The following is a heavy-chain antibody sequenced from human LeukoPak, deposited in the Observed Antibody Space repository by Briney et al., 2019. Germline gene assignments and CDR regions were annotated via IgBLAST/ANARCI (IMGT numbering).Heavy chain of an antibody. J-gene: IGHJ6*02. CDR1: GFTFSSYS. V-gene: IGHV3-21*01. D-gene: IGHD6-19*01. Sequence: GGSQRLSCAASGFTFSSYSMNWVRQAPGKGLEWVSSISSSSSYIYYADSVKGRFTISRDNAKNSLYLQMNSLRAEDTVVYYCASLAVADPYGMDVWGQGTTVTVSS. CDR2: ISSSSSYI. CDR3: ASLAVADPYGMDV.